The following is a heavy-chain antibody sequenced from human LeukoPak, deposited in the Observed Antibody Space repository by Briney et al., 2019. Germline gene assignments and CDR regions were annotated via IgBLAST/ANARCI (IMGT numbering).Heavy chain of an antibody. Sequence: TGGSLRLSCAASGFTFSDYYMSWIRQTPGKGLEWVSVIYSGGSTYYADSVKGRFTISRDNSKNTLYLQMNSLRAEDTAVYYCARDLLSCDSSGLYFGYWGQGTLVTVSS. J-gene: IGHJ4*02. CDR3: ARDLLSCDSSGLYFGY. CDR2: IYSGGST. D-gene: IGHD3-22*01. CDR1: GFTFSDYY. V-gene: IGHV3-66*02.